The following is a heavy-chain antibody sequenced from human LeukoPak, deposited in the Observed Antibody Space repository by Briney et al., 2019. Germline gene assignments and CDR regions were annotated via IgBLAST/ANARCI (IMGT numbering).Heavy chain of an antibody. D-gene: IGHD2-15*01. CDR3: ARVVDWCSGGICCFDY. Sequence: PGGSLRLSCAASGFTFSTHWMHWVRQAPGKGLVWVSQINSDGRSTTYADSVKGRFTISRDNAKNTLYLQMNSLRAEDTAVYYCARVVDWCSGGICCFDYWGQGTLVTVSS. CDR1: GFTFSTHW. V-gene: IGHV3-74*03. CDR2: INSDGRST. J-gene: IGHJ4*02.